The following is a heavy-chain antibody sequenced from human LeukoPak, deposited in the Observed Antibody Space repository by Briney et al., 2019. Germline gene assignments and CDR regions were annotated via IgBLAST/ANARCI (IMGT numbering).Heavy chain of an antibody. CDR2: ISYDGSNK. CDR3: ARGGSSGYWGIDY. J-gene: IGHJ4*02. D-gene: IGHD6-19*01. Sequence: GGSLRLSCAASGFTFSSYAMHWVRQAPGKGLEWVAVISYDGSNKYYADSVKGRFTISRDNSNNTLHLQMNSLRAEDTAVYYCARGGSSGYWGIDYWGQGTLVTVSS. V-gene: IGHV3-30-3*01. CDR1: GFTFSSYA.